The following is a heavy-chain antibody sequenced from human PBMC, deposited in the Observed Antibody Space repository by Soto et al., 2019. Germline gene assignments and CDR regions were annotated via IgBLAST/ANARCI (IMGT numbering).Heavy chain of an antibody. CDR3: ARVSASGWHVNGRDYFDS. D-gene: IGHD6-19*01. CDR1: GFTFSNYY. J-gene: IGHJ4*02. Sequence: QVQLVESGRGLVKPGGSLRLSCAASGFTFSNYYMTWIRQAPGKGLECLSYISSREVTVYYADSVKGRFTISRDNTKNSLYLQMTTLRDEDTAVYYCARVSASGWHVNGRDYFDSWGQGTLVTVSS. V-gene: IGHV3-11*01. CDR2: ISSREVTV.